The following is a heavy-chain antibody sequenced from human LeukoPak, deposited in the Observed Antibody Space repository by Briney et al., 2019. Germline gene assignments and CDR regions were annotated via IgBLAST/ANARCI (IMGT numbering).Heavy chain of an antibody. J-gene: IGHJ6*03. CDR3: ARARGSGSYYGHDYYYYHYMDV. CDR2: INPNSGAT. V-gene: IGHV1-2*02. Sequence: ASVKVSCKASGYTFTAYYIHWVRQAPGQGLEWMGWINPNSGATNYAQKFQGRVTMTRDTSTSTVYMELSSLRSEDTAIYYCARARGSGSYYGHDYYYYHYMDVWGKGTTVTVSS. D-gene: IGHD3-10*01. CDR1: GYTFTAYY.